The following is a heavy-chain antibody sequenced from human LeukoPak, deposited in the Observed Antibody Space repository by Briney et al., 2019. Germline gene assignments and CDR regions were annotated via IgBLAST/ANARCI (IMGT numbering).Heavy chain of an antibody. J-gene: IGHJ4*02. CDR1: GFTFSNCL. V-gene: IGHV3-7*01. CDR2: IIPDGSEK. CDR3: ARAGGGNNYDHTY. D-gene: IGHD3-3*01. Sequence: GGSLRLSCTTSGFTFSNCLMTWVRQAPGKGLEWVGNIIPDGSEKYYEDSVKGRFTISRDNSKNTLYLQMNSLRAEDTAVYYCARAGGGNNYDHTYWGQGTLVTVSS.